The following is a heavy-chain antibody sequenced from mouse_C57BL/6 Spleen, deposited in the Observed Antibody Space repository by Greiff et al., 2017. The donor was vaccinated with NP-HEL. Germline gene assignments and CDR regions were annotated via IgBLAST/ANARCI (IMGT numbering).Heavy chain of an antibody. CDR2: IYPGDGDT. J-gene: IGHJ4*01. D-gene: IGHD1-1*01. CDR1: GYAFSSYW. CDR3: ARKRGSSPLDY. Sequence: VQLQQSGAELVKPGASVKISCKASGYAFSSYWMNWVKQRPGKGLEWIGQIYPGDGDTNYNGKFKGKATLTADKSSSTAYMQRSSLTSEDSAVYFCARKRGSSPLDYWGQGTSVTVSS. V-gene: IGHV1-80*01.